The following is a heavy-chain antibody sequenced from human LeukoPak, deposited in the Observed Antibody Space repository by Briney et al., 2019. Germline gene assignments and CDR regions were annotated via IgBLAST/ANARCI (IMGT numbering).Heavy chain of an antibody. CDR1: GGSISSSNW. V-gene: IGHV4-4*02. CDR2: IYHSGST. CDR3: ARDLYSSSSGNDY. D-gene: IGHD6-13*01. J-gene: IGHJ4*02. Sequence: SETLSLTCAVSGGSISSSNWWSWVRQPPGKGLEWIGEIYHSGSTNYNPSLKSRDTISVDKSKNQFSLKLSSVTAADTAVYYCARDLYSSSSGNDYWGQGTLVTVSS.